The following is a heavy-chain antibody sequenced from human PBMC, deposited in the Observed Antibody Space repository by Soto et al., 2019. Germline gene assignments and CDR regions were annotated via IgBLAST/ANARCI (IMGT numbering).Heavy chain of an antibody. CDR2: IRSKAYGGTT. J-gene: IGHJ4*02. Sequence: EVQLVESGGGLVQPGRSLRLSCTASGFTFGDYAMSWVRQAPGKGLEWVGFIRSKAYGGTTEYAASVKGRFTISRDDSKSISYLQMNSLKTEDTAVYYCTRQKYSYGSIDYWGQGTLVTVSS. D-gene: IGHD5-18*01. V-gene: IGHV3-49*04. CDR3: TRQKYSYGSIDY. CDR1: GFTFGDYA.